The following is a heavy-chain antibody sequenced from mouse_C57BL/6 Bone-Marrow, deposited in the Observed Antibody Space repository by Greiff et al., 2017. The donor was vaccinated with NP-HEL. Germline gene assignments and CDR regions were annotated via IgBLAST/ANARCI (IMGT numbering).Heavy chain of an antibody. D-gene: IGHD1-1*01. CDR2: INPYNGGT. V-gene: IGHV1-19*01. J-gene: IGHJ3*01. Sequence: VHVKQSGPVLVKPGASVKMSCKASGYTFTDYYMNWVKQSHGKSLEWIGVINPYNGGTSYNQKFKGKATLTVDKSSSTAYMELNSLTSEDSAVYYCAIYGWFAYWGQGTLVTVSA. CDR3: AIYGWFAY. CDR1: GYTFTDYY.